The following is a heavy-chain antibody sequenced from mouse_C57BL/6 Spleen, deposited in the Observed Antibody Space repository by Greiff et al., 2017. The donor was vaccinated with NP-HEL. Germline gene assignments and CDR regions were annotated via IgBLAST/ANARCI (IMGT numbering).Heavy chain of an antibody. V-gene: IGHV5-6*01. CDR1: GFTFSSYG. Sequence: DVHLVESGGDLVKPGGSLKLSCAASGFTFSSYGMSWVRQTPDKRLEWVATISSGGSYTYYLDSVKGRFTISRDNAKNTLYLQMSSLKSEDTAMYYCARQEVYSNYFDYWGQGTTLTVSS. J-gene: IGHJ2*01. CDR2: ISSGGSYT. D-gene: IGHD2-5*01. CDR3: ARQEVYSNYFDY.